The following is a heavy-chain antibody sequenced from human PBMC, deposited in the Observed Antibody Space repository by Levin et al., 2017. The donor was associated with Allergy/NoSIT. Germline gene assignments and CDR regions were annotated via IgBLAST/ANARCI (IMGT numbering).Heavy chain of an antibody. J-gene: IGHJ5*02. CDR1: GFTFNDYW. V-gene: IGHV3-7*03. CDR2: IKQDGSDK. Sequence: GESLKISCVASGFTFNDYWMTWVRPPLGQGLEWVANIKQDGSDKYYADSVKGRFTIARDNAKNSLFLQMNYLGTDDTAVYFCARDTTVGGEAWGQGTLVTVSA. D-gene: IGHD3-16*01. CDR3: ARDTTVGGEA.